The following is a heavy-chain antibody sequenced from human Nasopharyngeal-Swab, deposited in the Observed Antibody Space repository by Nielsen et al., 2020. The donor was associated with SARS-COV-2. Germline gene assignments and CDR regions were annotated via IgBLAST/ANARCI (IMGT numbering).Heavy chain of an antibody. J-gene: IGHJ4*02. V-gene: IGHV4-39*07. D-gene: IGHD3-22*01. CDR3: ARRVTSFTMIVVVMTGGISYFDY. Sequence: SETLSLTCTVSGGSISSSSNYWGWIRQPPGKGLEWIGSIYYSGIIYYNPSLKSRVTISVDTSKNQFSLKLSSVTAADTAVYYCARRVTSFTMIVVVMTGGISYFDYWSQGILVTVSS. CDR2: IYYSGII. CDR1: GGSISSSSNY.